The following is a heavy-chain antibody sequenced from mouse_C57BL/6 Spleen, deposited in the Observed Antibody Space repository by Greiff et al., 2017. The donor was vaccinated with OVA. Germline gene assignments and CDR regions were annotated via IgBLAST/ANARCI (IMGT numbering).Heavy chain of an antibody. D-gene: IGHD2-12*01. CDR2: IDHSDSYT. V-gene: IGHV1-69*01. Sequence: QVQLQQPGAELVMPGASVKLSCKASGYTFTSYWMHWVKQRPGQGLEWIGEIDHSDSYTNYNQKFKGKSTLTVDKSSSTAYMQLSSLRSEDSAVYYCARSRSYDNFLDYWGQGTTLTVSS. J-gene: IGHJ2*01. CDR3: ARSRSYDNFLDY. CDR1: GYTFTSYW.